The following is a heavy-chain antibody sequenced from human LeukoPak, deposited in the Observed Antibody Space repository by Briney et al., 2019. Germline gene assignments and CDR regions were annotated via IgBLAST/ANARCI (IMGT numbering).Heavy chain of an antibody. D-gene: IGHD1-26*01. CDR1: GGSISSGGYY. CDR3: ARGSYVGPTSGYFDY. CDR2: IYYSGST. Sequence: PSETLSLTCTVSGGSISSGGYYWSWIRQNPGKGLEWIGYIYYSGSTYYNPSLKSRVTISVDTSKNQFSLKLSSVTAADTAVYYCARGSYVGPTSGYFDYWGQGTLVTVSS. V-gene: IGHV4-31*03. J-gene: IGHJ4*02.